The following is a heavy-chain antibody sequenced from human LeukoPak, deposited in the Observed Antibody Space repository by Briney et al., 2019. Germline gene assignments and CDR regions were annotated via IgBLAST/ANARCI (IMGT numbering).Heavy chain of an antibody. CDR1: GFTFSSYW. V-gene: IGHV3-74*01. CDR2: INSDGSST. J-gene: IGHJ6*03. Sequence: GGSLRLSCAASGFTFSSYWMHWVRQAPGKGLVWVSRINSDGSSTSYADSVKGRFTISRDNAKNTLYLQMNSLRAEDTAVYYCARVVVGATLYYYYYMDVWGKGTTVTVSS. CDR3: ARVVVGATLYYYYYMDV. D-gene: IGHD2-15*01.